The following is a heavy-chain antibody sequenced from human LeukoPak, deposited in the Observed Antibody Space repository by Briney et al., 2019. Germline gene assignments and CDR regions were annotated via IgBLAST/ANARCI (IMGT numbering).Heavy chain of an antibody. CDR3: ARLRGYCSSTSCFYDGFDP. J-gene: IGHJ5*02. CDR2: IYYSGST. V-gene: IGHV4-39*01. Sequence: SETLSLTCTVSGGSISSYYWGWIRQPPGKGLEWIGSIYYSGSTYYNPSLKSRVTISVDTSKNQFSLKLSSVTAADTAVYYCARLRGYCSSTSCFYDGFDPWGQGTLVTVSS. D-gene: IGHD2-2*01. CDR1: GGSISSYY.